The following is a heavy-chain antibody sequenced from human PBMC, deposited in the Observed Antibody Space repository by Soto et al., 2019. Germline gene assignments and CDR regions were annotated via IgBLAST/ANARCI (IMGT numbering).Heavy chain of an antibody. CDR3: ARQAVVPAAIGPMSY. D-gene: IGHD2-2*01. CDR1: GGSISSSSYY. Sequence: QLQLQESGPGLVKPSETLSLTCTVSGGSISSSSYYWGWIRQPPGKGLEWIGSIYYSGSTYYNPSLKSRVTISVDTSKNQFSLKLSSVTAADTAVYYCARQAVVPAAIGPMSYWGQGTLVTVSS. J-gene: IGHJ4*02. V-gene: IGHV4-39*01. CDR2: IYYSGST.